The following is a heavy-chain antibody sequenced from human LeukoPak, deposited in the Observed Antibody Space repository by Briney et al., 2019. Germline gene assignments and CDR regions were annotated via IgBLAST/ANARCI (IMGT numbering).Heavy chain of an antibody. Sequence: SETLSLTCTVSGGSISSYYWSWIRQPPGKGLEWIGYIYYSGSTNYNPSPKSRVTISVDTSKNQFSLKLSSVTAADTAVYYCARGFYHAGFDYWGQGTLVTVSS. J-gene: IGHJ4*02. CDR3: ARGFYHAGFDY. D-gene: IGHD1-14*01. CDR2: IYYSGST. V-gene: IGHV4-59*01. CDR1: GGSISSYY.